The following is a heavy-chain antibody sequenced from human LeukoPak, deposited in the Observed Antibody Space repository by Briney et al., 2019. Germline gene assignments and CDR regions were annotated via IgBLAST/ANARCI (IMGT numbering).Heavy chain of an antibody. Sequence: ASVKVSCKVSGYTLTELSMHWVRQAPGKGLEWMGGFNPEDGKTIYAQKFQGRVTMTADTSTDTAYMELSSLRSEDTAVYYCATVTYYDFWSGYPPYYFDYWGQGTLVSVCS. V-gene: IGHV1-24*01. D-gene: IGHD3-3*01. CDR2: FNPEDGKT. J-gene: IGHJ4*02. CDR3: ATVTYYDFWSGYPPYYFDY. CDR1: GYTLTELS.